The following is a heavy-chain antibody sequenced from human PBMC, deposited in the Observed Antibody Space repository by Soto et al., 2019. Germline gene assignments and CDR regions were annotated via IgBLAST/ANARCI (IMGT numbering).Heavy chain of an antibody. V-gene: IGHV4-31*03. CDR1: GASVSTGAYY. CDR3: VRALRHTAIVYPWFGP. J-gene: IGHJ5*02. D-gene: IGHD5-18*01. CDR2: IYESGYT. Sequence: PSESLSLTCTVSGASVSTGAYYWGWVRQRPGKGLEWVGYIYESGYTYYNTSLKSRLTISLDRSNNQFSLGLTSVTAAATAVYYCVRALRHTAIVYPWFGPCGQGPMTAVST.